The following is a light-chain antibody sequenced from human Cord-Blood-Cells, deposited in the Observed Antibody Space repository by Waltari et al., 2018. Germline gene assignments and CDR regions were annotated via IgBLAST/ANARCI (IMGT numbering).Light chain of an antibody. J-gene: IGLJ3*02. Sequence: QSALTQPASLPGSPGHSLTLPCTGTSSDFGSYNLVSCSQTHPGKAPKLMIYEGSNRPSGVSNRFSGYKSGNTASLTISGLQAEDEADYYCCSYAGSNWVFGGGTKLTVL. CDR3: CSYAGSNWV. CDR1: SSDFGSYNL. CDR2: EGS. V-gene: IGLV2-23*01.